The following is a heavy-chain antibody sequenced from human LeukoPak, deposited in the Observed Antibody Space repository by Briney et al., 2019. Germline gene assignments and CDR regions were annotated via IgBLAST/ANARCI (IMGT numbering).Heavy chain of an antibody. CDR2: INPNSGGT. CDR3: ARGRRADIVVVPAAHFHWFDP. D-gene: IGHD2-2*01. V-gene: IGHV1-2*02. CDR1: GYTFTGYY. J-gene: IGHJ5*02. Sequence: ASVKVSCKASGYTFTGYYMHRVRQAPGQGLEWMGWINPNSGGTNYAQKFQGRVTMTRDTSISTAYMELSRLRSDDTAVYYCARGRRADIVVVPAAHFHWFDPWGQGTLVTVSS.